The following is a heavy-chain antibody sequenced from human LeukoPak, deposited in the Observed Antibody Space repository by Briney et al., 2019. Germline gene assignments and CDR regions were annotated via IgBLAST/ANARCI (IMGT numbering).Heavy chain of an antibody. D-gene: IGHD6-13*01. Sequence: SETLSLTCTVSGGSISSSSYYWGWIRQPPGKGLEWIGYIYYSGSTYYNPSLKSRVTISVDTSKNQFSLKLSSVTAADTAVYYCARDGRSIAADVYWGQGTLVTVSS. CDR1: GGSISSSSYY. V-gene: IGHV4-31*03. CDR2: IYYSGST. J-gene: IGHJ4*02. CDR3: ARDGRSIAADVY.